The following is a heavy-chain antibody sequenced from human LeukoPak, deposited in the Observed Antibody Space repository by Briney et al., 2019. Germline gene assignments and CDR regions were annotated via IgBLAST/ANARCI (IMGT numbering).Heavy chain of an antibody. V-gene: IGHV3-53*05. D-gene: IGHD4-17*01. CDR1: GVIVITSY. CDR2: IFGGGKT. CDR3: ARDVVIGAPYDYGDYVPFQH. Sequence: GALRLSCSPSGVIVITSYLIWVRHAARKGVQGVSSIFGGGKTYYADSVKGRFTISRDNAKNTLYLQMSSVRVEDTAVYYCARDVVIGAPYDYGDYVPFQHWGQGTLVTVSS. J-gene: IGHJ1*01.